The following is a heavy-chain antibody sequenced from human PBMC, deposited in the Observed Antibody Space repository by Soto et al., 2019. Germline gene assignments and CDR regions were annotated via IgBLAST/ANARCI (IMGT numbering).Heavy chain of an antibody. D-gene: IGHD3-16*02. CDR1: GVDFRGSY. J-gene: IGHJ5*02. CDR2: ISDTGRTI. V-gene: IGHV3-11*01. Sequence: GGSLRLSCVGSGVDFRGSYMNWIRQAPGKGLEWISYISDTGRTIHYADSVKGRFVISRDNSRDSLYLQMNDLRADDTAIYYCAGFKEGKIVGLRWLDPWGQGTRFTVSS. CDR3: AGFKEGKIVGLRWLDP.